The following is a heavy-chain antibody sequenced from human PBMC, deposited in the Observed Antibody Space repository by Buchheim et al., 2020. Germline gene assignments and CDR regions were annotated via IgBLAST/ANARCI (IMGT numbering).Heavy chain of an antibody. D-gene: IGHD5-18*01. J-gene: IGHJ6*02. CDR3: ARDGIHLLYYYYGMDV. V-gene: IGHV3-33*01. CDR1: GFTFSNYG. CDR2: IWYDGSTE. Sequence: QVQLVESGGGVVQPGWSLRLSCAASGFTFSNYGMHWVRQAPGKGLEWVSIIWYDGSTEYYSDYVRGRFTISRDNSKNTLYLQMNSLRAEDTAVYYCARDGIHLLYYYYGMDVWGPGTT.